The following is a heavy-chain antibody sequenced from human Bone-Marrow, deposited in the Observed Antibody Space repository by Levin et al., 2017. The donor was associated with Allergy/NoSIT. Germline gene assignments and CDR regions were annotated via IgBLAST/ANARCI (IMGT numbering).Heavy chain of an antibody. V-gene: IGHV3-30*18. Sequence: QAGGSLRLSCAASFSRFTFSAYAMHWVRQAPGKGPEWVAAISYDGSSKFYSDSVKGRFFISRDNSKNTLSLQMNSLGRDDTAVYYCAKGRQWLVREAFDMWGQGTMVTVAS. J-gene: IGHJ3*02. CDR3: AKGRQWLVREAFDM. CDR1: RFTFSAYA. CDR2: ISYDGSSK. D-gene: IGHD6-19*01.